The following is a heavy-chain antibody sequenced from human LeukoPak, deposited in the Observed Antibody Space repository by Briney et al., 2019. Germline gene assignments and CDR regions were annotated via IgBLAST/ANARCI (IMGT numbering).Heavy chain of an antibody. CDR3: ARDPSAWACYFDY. CDR2: ISPTDDST. J-gene: IGHJ4*02. Sequence: GASVKVSCKASGHPFSTSLIHWLREAPGQGPEWMGLISPTDDSTLYAHNFQGRVTMTRDTSTSTFYMELNSLTSEDTAVYFCARDPSAWACYFDYWGQGTLVTVSS. CDR1: GHPFSTSL. V-gene: IGHV1-46*01. D-gene: IGHD1-26*01.